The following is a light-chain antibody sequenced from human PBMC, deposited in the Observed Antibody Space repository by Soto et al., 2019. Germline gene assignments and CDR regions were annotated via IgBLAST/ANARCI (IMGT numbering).Light chain of an antibody. CDR3: QSYDSSLSGSGV. CDR2: GNS. J-gene: IGLJ1*01. V-gene: IGLV1-40*01. CDR1: SSNIGAGYD. Sequence: QSVLTQPLSVSGAPGQRVTISCTGSSSNIGAGYDVHWYQQLPGTAPKLLIYGNSNRPSGVPDRFSGSKSGTSASLAITGLQAEDEADYYCQSYDSSLSGSGVFGTGTKVTVL.